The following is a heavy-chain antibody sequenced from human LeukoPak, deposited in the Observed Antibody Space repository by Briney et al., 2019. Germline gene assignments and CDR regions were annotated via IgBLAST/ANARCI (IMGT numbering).Heavy chain of an antibody. J-gene: IGHJ4*02. Sequence: GGSLRLSCAASGFTFSSYSMNWVRQAPGKGLEWVSSISSSSSYIYYADSVKGRFTISRDNAKNSLYLQMNSLRAEDTAVYYCARDSVGIVVVPAAFSYWGQGTLVTVSS. V-gene: IGHV3-21*01. CDR1: GFTFSSYS. D-gene: IGHD2-2*03. CDR3: ARDSVGIVVVPAAFSY. CDR2: ISSSSSYI.